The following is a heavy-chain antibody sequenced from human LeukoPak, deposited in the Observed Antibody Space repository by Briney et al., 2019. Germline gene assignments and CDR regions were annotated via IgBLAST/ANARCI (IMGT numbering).Heavy chain of an antibody. CDR2: INHSGST. D-gene: IGHD5-18*01. V-gene: IGHV4-34*01. Sequence: PSETLSLTCAVYGGSFSGYYWSWIRQPPGKGLGWIGEINHSGSTNYNPSLKSRVTISVDTSKNQFSLKLSSVTAADTAVYYCARSRVAIQLLKWYFDYWGQGTLVTVSS. CDR1: GGSFSGYY. CDR3: ARSRVAIQLLKWYFDY. J-gene: IGHJ4*02.